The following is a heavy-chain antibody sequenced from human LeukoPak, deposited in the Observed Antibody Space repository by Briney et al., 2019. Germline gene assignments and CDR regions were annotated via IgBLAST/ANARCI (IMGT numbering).Heavy chain of an antibody. CDR1: GGSISSGGYY. J-gene: IGHJ4*02. D-gene: IGHD6-19*01. V-gene: IGHV4-31*03. CDR3: ARDSSGYYYFDS. CDR2: IYSSRRT. Sequence: SETLSLTCTVSGGSISSGGYYWTWIRQHPGRGLEWIGYIYSSRRTYYNPSLKSRITTSVDTSRNQFSLRLRSVTAADTAIYYCARDSSGYYYFDSWGQGTLVTVSS.